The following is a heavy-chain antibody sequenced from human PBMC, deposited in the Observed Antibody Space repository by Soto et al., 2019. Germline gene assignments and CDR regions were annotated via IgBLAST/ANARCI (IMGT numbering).Heavy chain of an antibody. CDR2: IIPIFGTA. CDR3: ARDSGSYFAFDY. Sequence: SVKVSCKASGGTFSSYAISWVRQAPGQGLEWMGGIIPIFGTANYAQKFQGRVTITADESTSTAYMELSSLRSEDTAVYYCARDSGSYFAFDYWGQGTLVTVSS. CDR1: GGTFSSYA. J-gene: IGHJ4*02. D-gene: IGHD1-26*01. V-gene: IGHV1-69*13.